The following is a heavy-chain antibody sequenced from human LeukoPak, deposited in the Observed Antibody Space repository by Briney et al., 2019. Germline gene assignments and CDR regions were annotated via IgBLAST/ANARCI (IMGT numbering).Heavy chain of an antibody. CDR1: GFTFSSYN. Sequence: GGSLRLSCAASGFTFSSYNMNWVRQAPGKGLEWVSYISSRSSLIYYADSVKGRFTISRDDAKNSLYLQMNSLRVEDSAVYYCAKDRASSGLDYWGQGTLVTVSS. J-gene: IGHJ4*02. CDR3: AKDRASSGLDY. V-gene: IGHV3-48*01. D-gene: IGHD6-6*01. CDR2: ISSRSSLI.